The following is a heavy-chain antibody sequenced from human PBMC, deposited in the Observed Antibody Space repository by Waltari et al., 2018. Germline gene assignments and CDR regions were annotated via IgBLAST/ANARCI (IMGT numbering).Heavy chain of an antibody. Sequence: QVQLQQWGAGLLKPSETLSLTCAVYGGSFSGYYWSWIRQPPGPGLEWIGEINHSGSTNYNPSLKSRVTISVDTSKNQFSLKLSSVTAADTAVYYCASSDCSGGSCYFSYYYYGMDVWGQGTTVTVSS. D-gene: IGHD2-15*01. CDR1: GGSFSGYY. CDR3: ASSDCSGGSCYFSYYYYGMDV. V-gene: IGHV4-34*01. J-gene: IGHJ6*02. CDR2: INHSGST.